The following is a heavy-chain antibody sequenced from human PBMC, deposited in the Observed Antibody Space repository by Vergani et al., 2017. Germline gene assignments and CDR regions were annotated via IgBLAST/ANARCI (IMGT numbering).Heavy chain of an antibody. CDR1: GFTFSSYA. CDR2: ISGSGGST. CDR3: AXGLFMPTTVVRSPAFDI. Sequence: EVQLLESGGGLVQPGGSLRLSCAASGFTFSSYAMSWVRQAPGKGLEWVSAISGSGGSTYYADSVKGRFTIARDNSKNTLYLQMNSLRAEDTAVYYCAXGLFMPTTVVRSPAFDIWGQGTMVTVSS. V-gene: IGHV3-23*01. J-gene: IGHJ3*02. D-gene: IGHD4-23*01.